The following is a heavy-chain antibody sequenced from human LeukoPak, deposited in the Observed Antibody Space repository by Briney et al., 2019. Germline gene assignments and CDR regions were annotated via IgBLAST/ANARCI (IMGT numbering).Heavy chain of an antibody. D-gene: IGHD1-26*01. J-gene: IGHJ6*02. V-gene: IGHV4-59*12. Sequence: SETLSLTCTVSGGSISSDYWSWIRQPPGKGLEWIGYIYYRGSTNYNPSLKSRVTISVDTSKNQFSLKLSSVTAADTAVYYCARVKVGATNFVYYYYGMDVWGQGTTVTVSS. CDR3: ARVKVGATNFVYYYYGMDV. CDR2: IYYRGST. CDR1: GGSISSDY.